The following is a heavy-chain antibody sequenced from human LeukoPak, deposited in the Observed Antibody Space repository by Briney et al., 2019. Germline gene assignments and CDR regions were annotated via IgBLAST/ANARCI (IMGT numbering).Heavy chain of an antibody. Sequence: PGESLRLSCAASVYTFSSYRMSWVRKAPWKGLEWVANIKQDGSEKYYVDSVKGRFTISRDNAKNSLYLQMNSLRAEDTAVYYCARDNVLSFDYWGQGTLVTVSS. J-gene: IGHJ4*02. CDR1: VYTFSSYR. D-gene: IGHD2-8*01. V-gene: IGHV3-7*01. CDR3: ARDNVLSFDY. CDR2: IKQDGSEK.